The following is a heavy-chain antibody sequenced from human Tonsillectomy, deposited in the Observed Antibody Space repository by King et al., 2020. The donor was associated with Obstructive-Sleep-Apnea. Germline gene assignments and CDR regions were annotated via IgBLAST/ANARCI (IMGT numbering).Heavy chain of an antibody. J-gene: IGHJ6*02. V-gene: IGHV4-59*08. CDR1: GGSISSYY. Sequence: VQLQESGPGLVKPSETLSLTCTVSGGSISSYYWSWLRPPPGKGLEWIGYIYYSGSTNYNPSLKSRVTISVDTSKNQFSLKLSSVTAADTAVYYCARLWTRLPYYYGMDVWGQGTTVTVSS. CDR3: ARLWTRLPYYYGMDV. CDR2: IYYSGST. D-gene: IGHD3/OR15-3a*01.